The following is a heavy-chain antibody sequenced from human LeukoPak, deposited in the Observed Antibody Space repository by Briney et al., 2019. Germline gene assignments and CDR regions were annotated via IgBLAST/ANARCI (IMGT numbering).Heavy chain of an antibody. CDR2: IYYSGST. CDR3: ARARYFDTYYFDY. J-gene: IGHJ4*02. V-gene: IGHV4-59*01. CDR1: GGSISSYY. D-gene: IGHD3-9*01. Sequence: PSETLSLTCTVSGGSISSYYWSWIRQPPGKGLEWIGYIYYSGSTNYNPSLKSRVTISVDTSKNQFSLKLSSVTAADTAVYYCARARYFDTYYFDYWGQGTLVTVSS.